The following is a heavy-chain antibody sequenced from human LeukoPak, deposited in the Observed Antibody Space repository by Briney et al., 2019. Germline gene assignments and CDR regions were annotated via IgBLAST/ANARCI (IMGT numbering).Heavy chain of an antibody. J-gene: IGHJ3*02. CDR3: ARHRIFGVVTSDAFDI. D-gene: IGHD3-3*02. CDR1: GGSISGYY. CDR2: IYYSGGT. V-gene: IGHV4-59*08. Sequence: SETLSLTCTVSGGSISGYYWSWIRHPPGKGLEWIWHIYYSGGTNYNPSLKRRVTISVDTSKNQFSLKLSSVTAADTAFYFCARHRIFGVVTSDAFDIWGQGTMVTVSS.